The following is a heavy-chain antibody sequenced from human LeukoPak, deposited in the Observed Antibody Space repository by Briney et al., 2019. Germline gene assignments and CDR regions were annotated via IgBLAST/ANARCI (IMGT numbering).Heavy chain of an antibody. J-gene: IGHJ2*01. CDR3: ARVYSTSWFWYFDL. Sequence: SETLSLTCTVSGGSVSSYYWSWIRQPPGEGLEWIGHIYYTGSTNYTPSLKSRVTISLDGPKNQFSLNLRSVTAADTAMYYCARVYSTSWFWYFDLWGRGTLLTVSS. D-gene: IGHD6-13*01. V-gene: IGHV4-59*02. CDR2: IYYTGST. CDR1: GGSVSSYY.